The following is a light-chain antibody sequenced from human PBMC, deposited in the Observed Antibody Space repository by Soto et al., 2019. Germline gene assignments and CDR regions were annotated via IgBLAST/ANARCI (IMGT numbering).Light chain of an antibody. Sequence: DIQLTQSPSFLSASVGDRVTITCRASQGISSFLAWYQQKQPKAPELLIYGEYTLQSGVTSRFSGSGSGTEFTLTISSLQPEDFATYYCQQLNTYPITFAQGTRLEIK. J-gene: IGKJ5*01. CDR2: GEY. CDR1: QGISSF. CDR3: QQLNTYPIT. V-gene: IGKV1-9*01.